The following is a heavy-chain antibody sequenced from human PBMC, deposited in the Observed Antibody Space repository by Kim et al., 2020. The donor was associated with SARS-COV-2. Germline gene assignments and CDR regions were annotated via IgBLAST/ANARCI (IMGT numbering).Heavy chain of an antibody. Sequence: GGSLRLSCAASGFTFSSYGMHWVRQAPGKGLEWVAVISYDGSNKYYADSVKGRFTISRDNSKNTLYLQMNSLRAEDTAVYYCAKGPEQQLDYYFDYWGQGTLVTVSS. CDR2: ISYDGSNK. CDR1: GFTFSSYG. V-gene: IGHV3-30*18. D-gene: IGHD6-13*01. J-gene: IGHJ4*02. CDR3: AKGPEQQLDYYFDY.